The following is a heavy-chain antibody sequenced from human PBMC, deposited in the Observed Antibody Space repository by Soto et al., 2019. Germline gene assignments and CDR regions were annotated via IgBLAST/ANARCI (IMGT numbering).Heavy chain of an antibody. CDR1: GFTFSSYA. D-gene: IGHD3-10*01. CDR2: IGVSGDTT. Sequence: EVHLLESGGGLVQPGGSLRLSCAASGFTFSSYAVSWVRQAPGKGLEWVSAIGVSGDTTYYADSVKGRFTISRDNSKNTLYLQMGSLRAEETAVYYCAKVRRFGELRSLYWGQGTLVTVSS. V-gene: IGHV3-23*01. CDR3: AKVRRFGELRSLY. J-gene: IGHJ4*02.